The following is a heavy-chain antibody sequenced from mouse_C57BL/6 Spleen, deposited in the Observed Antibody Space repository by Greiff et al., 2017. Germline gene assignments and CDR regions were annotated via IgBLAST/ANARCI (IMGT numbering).Heavy chain of an antibody. CDR1: GYTFTSYW. V-gene: IGHV1-50*01. CDR2: IDPSDSYT. CDR3: ARGEDYGAFAY. Sequence: QVQLQQPGAELVKPGASVKLSCKASGYTFTSYWMQWVKQRPGQGLEWIGEIDPSDSYTNYNQKFKGKATLTVDTSSSTAYMQLSSLTSEDSAVYYCARGEDYGAFAYWGQGTLVAVSA. D-gene: IGHD2-4*01. J-gene: IGHJ3*01.